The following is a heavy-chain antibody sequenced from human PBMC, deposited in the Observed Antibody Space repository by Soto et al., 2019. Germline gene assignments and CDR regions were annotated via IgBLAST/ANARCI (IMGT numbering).Heavy chain of an antibody. V-gene: IGHV1-18*01. CDR1: GYTFTSYG. D-gene: IGHD5-12*01. J-gene: IGHJ6*03. CDR3: ARERDDIVATDTAEEYYYYYMDV. CDR2: ISAYNGNT. Sequence: ASVKVSCKASGYTFTSYGISWVRQAPGQGLERMRWISAYNGNTNYAQKIQGRVTMTTDTSTSTAYMEMRSLRSDDTAVYYCARERDDIVATDTAEEYYYYYMDVWGKGTTVT.